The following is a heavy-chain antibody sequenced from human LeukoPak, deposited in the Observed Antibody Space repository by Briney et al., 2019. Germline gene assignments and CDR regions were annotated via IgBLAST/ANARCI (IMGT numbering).Heavy chain of an antibody. J-gene: IGHJ6*02. CDR3: AKALEVVGPSYYYYGMDV. V-gene: IGHV3-23*01. Sequence: PGGSLRLSCAASGFTFSSYAMSWVRQAPGKGLEWVSAISGSGGSTYYADSVKGRFTISRDNSKNTLYLQMNSLRAEGTAVYYCAKALEVVGPSYYYYGMDVWGQGTTVTVSS. D-gene: IGHD2-15*01. CDR1: GFTFSSYA. CDR2: ISGSGGST.